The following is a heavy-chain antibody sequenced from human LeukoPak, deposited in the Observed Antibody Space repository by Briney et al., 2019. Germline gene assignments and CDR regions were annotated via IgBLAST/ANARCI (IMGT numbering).Heavy chain of an antibody. CDR2: ISYSGST. V-gene: IGHV4-39*01. J-gene: IGHJ4*02. CDR3: GRSFDAKSVGY. CDR1: GGSMSSSTYY. Sequence: PSETLSLTCTVSGGSMSSSTYYWGWIRQPPGKGLEWIGSISYSGSTYYNPSLKSRVTLSVDTSQNQFSLKVNSVTAADTAVYYCGRSFDAKSVGYWGQGTLVTVPS. D-gene: IGHD2-8*01.